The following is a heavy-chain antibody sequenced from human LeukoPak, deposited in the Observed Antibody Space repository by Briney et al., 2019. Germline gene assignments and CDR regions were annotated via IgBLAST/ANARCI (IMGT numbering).Heavy chain of an antibody. D-gene: IGHD6-19*01. V-gene: IGHV3-49*03. J-gene: IGHJ4*02. CDR2: ISGGTT. CDR1: GFTFGDYL. Sequence: GGSLRLSCSASGFTFGDYLMSWFRQAPGKGLEWIGFISGGTTEYAASVKGRFTISRDDSTSIAYLQMNSLTTEDTAVYYCSRGSGWLSVYWGQGTLVTVSS. CDR3: SRGSGWLSVY.